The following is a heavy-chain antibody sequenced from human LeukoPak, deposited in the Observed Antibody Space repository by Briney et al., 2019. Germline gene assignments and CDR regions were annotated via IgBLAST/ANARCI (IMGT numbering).Heavy chain of an antibody. CDR1: GYSFASYW. V-gene: IGHV5-51*01. CDR2: IYPADSDT. D-gene: IGHD3-16*02. CDR3: ARDGLRLGEFSSVRDNAFDI. J-gene: IGHJ3*02. Sequence: GGSLKISCKTSGYSFASYWIGWVRQMPGKGLEWMGLIYPADSDTRYSPSFQGQVTISADKSISTAYLQWSSLGASDTAMYYCARDGLRLGEFSSVRDNAFDIWGQGTMVTVSS.